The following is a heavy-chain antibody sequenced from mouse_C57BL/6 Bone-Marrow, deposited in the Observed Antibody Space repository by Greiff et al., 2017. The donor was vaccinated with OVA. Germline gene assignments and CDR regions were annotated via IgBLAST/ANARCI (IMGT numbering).Heavy chain of an antibody. J-gene: IGHJ2*01. CDR1: GFTFSSYG. V-gene: IGHV5-6*01. Sequence: DVLLVESGGDLVKPGGSLKLSCAASGFTFSSYGMSWVRQTPDKRLEWVATISSGGSYTYYPDSVKGRFTISRDNAKNTLYLQMSSLKSEDTAMYYCASAYYSNYGYWGQGTTLTVSS. D-gene: IGHD2-5*01. CDR2: ISSGGSYT. CDR3: ASAYYSNYGY.